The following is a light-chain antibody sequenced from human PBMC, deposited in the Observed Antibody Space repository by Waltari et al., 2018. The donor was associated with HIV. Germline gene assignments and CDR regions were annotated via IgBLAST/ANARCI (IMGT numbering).Light chain of an antibody. Sequence: SYALTQPLSVSVALGQTATITCGGNNIGIKTVHWYQQKPAQAPVLVIYKDTNRPSGIPGRFSGSNSGNTATLTIARVQAEDEADYYCQVWDTNTVVFGGRTKLSVL. J-gene: IGLJ2*01. CDR3: QVWDTNTVV. V-gene: IGLV3-9*01. CDR2: KDT. CDR1: NIGIKT.